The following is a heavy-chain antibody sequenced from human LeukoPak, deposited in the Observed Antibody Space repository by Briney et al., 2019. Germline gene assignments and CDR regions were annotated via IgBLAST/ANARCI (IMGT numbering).Heavy chain of an antibody. CDR1: GGSISNYY. Sequence: PSQTLSLTCTVSGGSISNYYWSWIRQPPGKGLEWIGYIYYSGSTNYNPSPKKRVTISVDTPKNQFSLKLNSVTGADTAVYYCAREGPPNYDTIWGQGTTVTVSS. J-gene: IGHJ3*02. CDR3: AREGPPNYDTI. D-gene: IGHD3-9*01. CDR2: IYYSGST. V-gene: IGHV4-59*01.